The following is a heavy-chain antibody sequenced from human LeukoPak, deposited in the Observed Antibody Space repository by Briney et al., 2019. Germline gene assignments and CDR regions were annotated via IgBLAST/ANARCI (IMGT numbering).Heavy chain of an antibody. CDR3: ARRSPEFRGYYDFWSGPSYYGMDV. CDR1: GFTFSSCS. V-gene: IGHV3-48*02. Sequence: PGGSLRLSCAASGFTFSSCSMNWVRQAPGKGLEWVSYISSSSSTIYYADSVKGRFTISRDNAKNSLYLQMNSLRDEDTAVYYCARRSPEFRGYYDFWSGPSYYGMDVWGQGTTVTVSS. D-gene: IGHD3-3*01. CDR2: ISSSSSTI. J-gene: IGHJ6*02.